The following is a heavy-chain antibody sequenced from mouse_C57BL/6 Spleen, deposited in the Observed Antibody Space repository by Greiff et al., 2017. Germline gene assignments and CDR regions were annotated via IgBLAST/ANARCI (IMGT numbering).Heavy chain of an antibody. CDR1: GFTFSDYG. CDR3: ARLTGTDAMDY. V-gene: IGHV5-15*01. J-gene: IGHJ4*01. Sequence: EVQGVESGGGLVQPGGSLKLSCAASGFTFSDYGMAWVRQAPRKGPEWVAFISNLAYSIYYADTVTGRFTISRENAKNTLYLEMSSLRSEDTAIYYCARLTGTDAMDYWGQVTSVTVSS. CDR2: ISNLAYSI. D-gene: IGHD4-1*01.